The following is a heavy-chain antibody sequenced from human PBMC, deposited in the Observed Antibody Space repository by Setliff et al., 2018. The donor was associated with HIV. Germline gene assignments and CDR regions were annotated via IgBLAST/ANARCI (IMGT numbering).Heavy chain of an antibody. V-gene: IGHV4-39*01. CDR3: ARQVKYSSSPLHFDS. Sequence: SETLSLTCTVSGDSITNSFYFWAWIRQPPGKGLEWIGSIYYGGIIDYNPSLKSRVTISVDTPKNQFSLGLDSVTAADTAIHYCARQVKYSSSPLHFDSWGQGTLVTVSS. J-gene: IGHJ4*02. CDR1: GDSITNSFYF. CDR2: IYYGGII. D-gene: IGHD6-13*01.